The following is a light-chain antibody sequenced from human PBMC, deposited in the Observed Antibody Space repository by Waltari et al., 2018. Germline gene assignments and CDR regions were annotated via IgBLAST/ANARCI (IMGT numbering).Light chain of an antibody. V-gene: IGLV2-14*03. CDR2: DVT. J-gene: IGLJ1*01. CDR1: SSDVGGSKS. Sequence: QSALTQAASVSGSPGQSITIPCTGTSSDVGGSKSVSWYQQHPGKAPRVLIYDVTNRPSGVSNRFSGSKSGNTASLTISGLQAEDEADYYCSAYTRSGTYVFGTGTKVTVL. CDR3: SAYTRSGTYV.